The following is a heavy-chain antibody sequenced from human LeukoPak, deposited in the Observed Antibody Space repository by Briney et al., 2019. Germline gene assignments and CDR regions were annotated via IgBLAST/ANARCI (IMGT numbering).Heavy chain of an antibody. CDR3: VGVETITMVRGASGDG. CDR1: GFSVSSNY. CDR2: IHSGGRA. J-gene: IGHJ6*04. V-gene: IGHV3-66*02. D-gene: IGHD3-10*01. Sequence: GGSLRLSCAASGFSVSSNYMTWVRQAPGKGLEWVSVIHSGGRAYYADSVKGRFTTSRDNSKNTLDLQMNSLSVEDTAVYYCVGVETITMVRGASGDGWGKGTTVTVSS.